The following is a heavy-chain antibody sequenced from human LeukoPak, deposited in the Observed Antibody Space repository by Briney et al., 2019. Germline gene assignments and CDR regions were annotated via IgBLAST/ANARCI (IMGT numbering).Heavy chain of an antibody. D-gene: IGHD4-17*01. Sequence: SETLPLTCTVSGGSISSYYWSWIRQPPGKGLEWIGYIYYSGSTNYNPSLKSRVTISVDTSKNQFSLKLSSVTAADTAVYYCTRGYGDDAFDIWGQGTMVTVSS. J-gene: IGHJ3*02. V-gene: IGHV4-59*01. CDR1: GGSISSYY. CDR2: IYYSGST. CDR3: TRGYGDDAFDI.